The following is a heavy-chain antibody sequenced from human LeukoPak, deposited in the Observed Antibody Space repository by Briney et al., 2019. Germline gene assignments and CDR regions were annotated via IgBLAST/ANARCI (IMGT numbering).Heavy chain of an antibody. CDR1: GYTFTSYG. CDR3: ARGPAILSYYYYMDV. CDR2: ISAYNGNT. V-gene: IGHV1-18*01. D-gene: IGHD2-21*01. J-gene: IGHJ6*03. Sequence: GASVKVSCKASGYTFTSYGISWVRQAPGQGLEGMGWISAYNGNTNYAQKLQGRVTMTTDTSTSTAYMELRSLRSDDTAVYYCARGPAILSYYYYMDVWGKGTTVTVSS.